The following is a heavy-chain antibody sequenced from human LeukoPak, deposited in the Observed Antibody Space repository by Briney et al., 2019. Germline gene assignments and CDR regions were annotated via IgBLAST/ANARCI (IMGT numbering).Heavy chain of an antibody. V-gene: IGHV1-18*01. CDR2: ISAYNANT. J-gene: IGHJ4*02. Sequence: ASVKVSCKASGYTFTNYGISWVRQAPGQGLEWMGWISAYNANTNYAQKLQGRVTMTTDTSTSTAYMELRSLISDDTAVYYCARGGIQLWTNYYFDYWGQGTLVTVSS. D-gene: IGHD5-18*01. CDR3: ARGGIQLWTNYYFDY. CDR1: GYTFTNYG.